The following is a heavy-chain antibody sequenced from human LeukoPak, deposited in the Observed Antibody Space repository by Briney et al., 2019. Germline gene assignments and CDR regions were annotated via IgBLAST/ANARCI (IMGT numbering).Heavy chain of an antibody. D-gene: IGHD6-13*01. J-gene: IGHJ4*02. CDR3: ARAGVAAAGYDY. CDR1: RGTFSSYT. V-gene: IGHV1-69*02. Sequence: SVKVSCKASRGTFSSYTISWVRQAPGQGLEWMGRIIPILGIANYAQKFQGRVTITADKSTSTAYMELSSLRSEDTAVYYCARAGVAAAGYDYWGQGTLVTVSS. CDR2: IIPILGIA.